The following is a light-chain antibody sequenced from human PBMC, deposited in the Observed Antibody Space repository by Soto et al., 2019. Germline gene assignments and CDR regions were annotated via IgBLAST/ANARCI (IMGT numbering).Light chain of an antibody. CDR3: QQRSNWPRFT. V-gene: IGKV3-11*01. Sequence: DIVLAQSPVTLSLSPGERATLSCRAIQGVSSNHLAWYQQKPGQAPRLLIYDVSNRATGIPARFSGSGSGTDFTLTISSLEPEDFAVYYCQQRSNWPRFTFGPGTKVDI. CDR1: QGVSSN. CDR2: DVS. J-gene: IGKJ3*01.